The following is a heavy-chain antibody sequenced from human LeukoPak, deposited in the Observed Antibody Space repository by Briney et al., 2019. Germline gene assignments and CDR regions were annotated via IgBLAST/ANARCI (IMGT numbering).Heavy chain of an antibody. CDR3: ARSQRWLHRDFDY. CDR1: GFTFSSYA. J-gene: IGHJ4*02. V-gene: IGHV3-64*01. D-gene: IGHD5-24*01. Sequence: PGGSLRLSCAASGFTFSSYAMHWVRQAPGKGLEYVSAISSNGGSTYYANSVKGRFTISRDNSKNTLYLQMGSLRAEDMAVYYCARSQRWLHRDFDYWGQGTLVTVSS. CDR2: ISSNGGST.